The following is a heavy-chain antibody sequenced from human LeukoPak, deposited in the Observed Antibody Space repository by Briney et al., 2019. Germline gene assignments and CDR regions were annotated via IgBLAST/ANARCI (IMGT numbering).Heavy chain of an antibody. V-gene: IGHV3-74*01. CDR3: AREGSSPTDYGMDV. CDR1: GFTFSSYW. D-gene: IGHD6-13*01. CDR2: IDSDGSST. Sequence: PGGSLRLSCAASGFTFSSYWMHWVRQAPGKGLVWVSRIDSDGSSTSYADSVKGRFTISRDSAKNSLYLQMNSLRAEDTAVYYCAREGSSPTDYGMDVWGQGTTVTVSS. J-gene: IGHJ6*02.